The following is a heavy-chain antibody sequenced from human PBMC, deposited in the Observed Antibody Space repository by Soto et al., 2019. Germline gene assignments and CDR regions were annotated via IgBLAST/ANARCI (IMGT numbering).Heavy chain of an antibody. V-gene: IGHV1-69*12. CDR1: GYTFSSYA. CDR3: ARVGYGDYVTSDAFDM. Sequence: QVQLVQSGAEVKKPGSSVKVSCKASGYTFSSYAISWVRQAPGQGLEWMGGIIPIFGTANYAQKFQGRVTITADESTSTAYMEVSSLRSEDTAVYYCARVGYGDYVTSDAFDMWGQGTMVTVSS. J-gene: IGHJ3*02. D-gene: IGHD4-17*01. CDR2: IIPIFGTA.